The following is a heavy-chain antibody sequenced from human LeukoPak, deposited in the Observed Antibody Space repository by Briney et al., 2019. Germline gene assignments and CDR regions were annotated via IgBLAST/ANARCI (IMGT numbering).Heavy chain of an antibody. CDR2: ISSSGSTI. D-gene: IGHD6-13*01. J-gene: IGHJ4*02. CDR1: GFTFSSYE. Sequence: PGGSLRLSCAASGFTFSSYEMNWVRQAPGKGLEGVSYISSSGSTIYYADSVKGRFTISRDNAKNSLYLQMNSLRAEDTAVYYCAKGGYSSSIYDYWGQGTLVTVS. CDR3: AKGGYSSSIYDY. V-gene: IGHV3-48*03.